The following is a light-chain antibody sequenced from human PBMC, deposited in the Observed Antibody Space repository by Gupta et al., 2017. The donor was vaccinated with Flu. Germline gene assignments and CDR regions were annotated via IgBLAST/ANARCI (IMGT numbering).Light chain of an antibody. V-gene: IGKV3-20*01. J-gene: IGKJ1*01. CDR2: GAS. Sequence: ERATLSCRASQSVSSSYLAWYQQKPGQAPRLLICGASSRATGIPDRFSGSGSGTDFTLTISRLEPEDFAVYYCQQYGSSPRTFGQGTKVEIK. CDR1: QSVSSSY. CDR3: QQYGSSPRT.